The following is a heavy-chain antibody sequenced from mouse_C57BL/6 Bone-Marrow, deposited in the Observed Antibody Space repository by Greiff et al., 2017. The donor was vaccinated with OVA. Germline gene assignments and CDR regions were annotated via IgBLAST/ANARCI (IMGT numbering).Heavy chain of an antibody. CDR2: INPYNGGT. Sequence: EVQLQQSGPVLVKPGASVKMSCKASGYTFTDYYMNWVKQSHGKSLEWIGVINPYNGGTSYNQKFKGKATLTVDKSSSQAYMELNSLTSEDSAVYYCARNPYYYGSSYWPMDYWGQGTSVTVSS. D-gene: IGHD1-1*01. V-gene: IGHV1-19*01. J-gene: IGHJ4*01. CDR1: GYTFTDYY. CDR3: ARNPYYYGSSYWPMDY.